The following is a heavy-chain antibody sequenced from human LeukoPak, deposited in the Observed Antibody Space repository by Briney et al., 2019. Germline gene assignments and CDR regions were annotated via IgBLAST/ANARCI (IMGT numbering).Heavy chain of an antibody. Sequence: PSETLSLTCTVSGGSISSYYWSWIRQPPGKGLEWIGYIYYSGSTNYNPSLKSRVTISVDTSKNQFSLKLSSVTAADTAVYYCARALEGVAVAAIYPPDYYYYMDVWGKGTTVTVSS. V-gene: IGHV4-59*01. CDR1: GGSISSYY. D-gene: IGHD2-15*01. J-gene: IGHJ6*03. CDR3: ARALEGVAVAAIYPPDYYYYMDV. CDR2: IYYSGST.